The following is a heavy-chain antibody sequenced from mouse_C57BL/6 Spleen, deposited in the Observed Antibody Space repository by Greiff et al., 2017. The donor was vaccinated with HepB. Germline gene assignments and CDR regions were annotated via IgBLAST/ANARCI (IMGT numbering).Heavy chain of an antibody. Sequence: VHLVESGAELVRPGASVTLSCKASGYTFTDYEMHWVKQTPVHGLEWIGAIDPETGGTAYNQKFKGKAILTADKSSSTAYMELRSLTSEDSAVYYCTNYDDYAMDYWGQGTSVTVSS. CDR3: TNYDDYAMDY. D-gene: IGHD2-4*01. J-gene: IGHJ4*01. CDR1: GYTFTDYE. V-gene: IGHV1-15*01. CDR2: IDPETGGT.